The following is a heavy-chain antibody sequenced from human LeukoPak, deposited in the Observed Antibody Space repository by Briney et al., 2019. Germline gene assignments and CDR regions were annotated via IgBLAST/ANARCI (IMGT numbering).Heavy chain of an antibody. V-gene: IGHV1-18*01. J-gene: IGHJ4*02. CDR3: ARCGAAVTTHFSH. D-gene: IGHD4-17*01. Sequence: ASVKVSCKASGYSFSIYGITWSRQAPGQGLDYLGWISASDGTTNDAQKVQDRVTMTTDTSTGTAYLELRSLRSEDTAVYYCARCGAAVTTHFSHWGQGTLVTVSS. CDR1: GYSFSIYG. CDR2: ISASDGTT.